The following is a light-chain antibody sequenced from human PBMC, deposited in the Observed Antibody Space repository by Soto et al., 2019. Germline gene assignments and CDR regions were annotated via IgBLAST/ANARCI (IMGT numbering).Light chain of an antibody. V-gene: IGKV1-27*01. Sequence: DVQMTQSPSSLSASVGDRVTITCRASHYIRNYLAWYQHKPGKVPKLLIYAASTLQSGAPSRFSGSGYGTDFTLTIRSLKPEDGAIYYCQKYDTARTFGQETKVE. J-gene: IGKJ1*01. CDR2: AAS. CDR1: HYIRNY. CDR3: QKYDTART.